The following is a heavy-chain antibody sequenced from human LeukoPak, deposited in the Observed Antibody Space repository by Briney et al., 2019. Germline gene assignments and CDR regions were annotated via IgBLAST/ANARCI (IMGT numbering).Heavy chain of an antibody. Sequence: GGSLRLACAASGVTFSSYSMNWVRQAPGKGLEWVSSISSSSSYIYYADSVKGRFTISRDNAKNSLYLQMNSLRAEDTAVYYCASGIQLWLSDYWGRGTLVTVSS. CDR2: ISSSSSYI. D-gene: IGHD5-18*01. CDR3: ASGIQLWLSDY. V-gene: IGHV3-21*01. CDR1: GVTFSSYS. J-gene: IGHJ4*02.